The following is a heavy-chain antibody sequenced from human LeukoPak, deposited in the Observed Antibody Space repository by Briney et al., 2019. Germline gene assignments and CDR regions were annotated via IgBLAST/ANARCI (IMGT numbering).Heavy chain of an antibody. CDR2: IIPIFGTA. CDR3: ARYFFSGSGSYYSPSVYYYGMDV. Sequence: ASVRVSCNASGGTFSSYAISWVRQAPGQGLEWRGGIIPIFGTANYAQKIQGRVTITADKSTSTAYMELSSLRSEDTAVYYCARYFFSGSGSYYSPSVYYYGMDVWGKGTTVTVSS. V-gene: IGHV1-69*06. D-gene: IGHD3-10*01. CDR1: GGTFSSYA. J-gene: IGHJ6*04.